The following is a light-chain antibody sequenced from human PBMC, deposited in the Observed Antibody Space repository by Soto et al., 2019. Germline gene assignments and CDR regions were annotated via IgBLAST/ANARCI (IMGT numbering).Light chain of an antibody. J-gene: IGKJ2*01. CDR2: LGS. V-gene: IGKV2-28*01. Sequence: DIVMTQAPLSLPVTPGDPASISCKPSRSPGEGNGANYLDWYLQRPGQSPQLLIYLGSSRASGVPDRFSGSGSGTDFTLKISRVEAEDVGVYYCMQGQQMPYTFGQGTKLEIK. CDR1: RSPGEGNGANY. CDR3: MQGQQMPYT.